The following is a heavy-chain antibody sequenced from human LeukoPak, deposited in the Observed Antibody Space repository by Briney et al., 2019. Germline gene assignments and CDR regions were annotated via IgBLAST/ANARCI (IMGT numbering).Heavy chain of an antibody. V-gene: IGHV1-18*01. CDR2: ISTYNGNT. Sequence: ASVKVSSKPSDYTFTSYGISWVPQAPGQGVECMGCISTYNGNTNYAQKLQGRVTMTTDTTTSTAYMELRSLRSDDTAVYYCASHYFGSGSYPHWGQGTLVTVSS. D-gene: IGHD3-10*01. CDR3: ASHYFGSGSYPH. J-gene: IGHJ4*02. CDR1: DYTFTSYG.